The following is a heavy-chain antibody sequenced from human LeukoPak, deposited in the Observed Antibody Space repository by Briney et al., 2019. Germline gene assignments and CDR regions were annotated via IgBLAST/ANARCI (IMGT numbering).Heavy chain of an antibody. D-gene: IGHD6-19*01. J-gene: IGHJ3*02. Sequence: GGSLRLSCTASKFTFSTYWMSWVRQAPGKGLEWVANIKQDGSEKYYVDSGKGRLTISRDNAKNSLYLQMNSLRAEDTAVYYCARVRAIGGREGQWGNGFDIWGQGTMVTVSS. V-gene: IGHV3-7*01. CDR2: IKQDGSEK. CDR1: KFTFSTYW. CDR3: ARVRAIGGREGQWGNGFDI.